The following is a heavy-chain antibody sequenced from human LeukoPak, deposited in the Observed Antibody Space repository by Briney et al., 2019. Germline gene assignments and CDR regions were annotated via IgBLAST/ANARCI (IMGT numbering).Heavy chain of an antibody. D-gene: IGHD5-12*01. CDR3: ARDPTRWLRYGYFDY. V-gene: IGHV3-21*01. J-gene: IGHJ4*02. Sequence: GSLRLSCAASGFTFSNSAMNWVRQAPGKGLEWVSSINNVGSHIYYADSVKGRFTISRDNAKNSLYLQMNSLRAEDTAVYYCARDPTRWLRYGYFDYWGQGILVTVSS. CDR2: INNVGSHI. CDR1: GFTFSNSA.